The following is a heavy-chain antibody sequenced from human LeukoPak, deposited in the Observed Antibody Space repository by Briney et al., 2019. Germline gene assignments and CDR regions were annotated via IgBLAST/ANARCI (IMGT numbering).Heavy chain of an antibody. CDR1: GGSISSGGYY. CDR2: IYHSGST. CDR3: ARDQTEQYYDFWSGYHKRGLYYFDY. D-gene: IGHD3-3*01. J-gene: IGHJ4*02. Sequence: PSENLSLTCTVSGGSISSGGYYWSWIRQPPGKGLEWIGYIYHSGSTYYNPSLKSRVTISVDRSKNQFSLKLSSVTAADTAVYYCARDQTEQYYDFWSGYHKRGLYYFDYWGQGTLVTVSS. V-gene: IGHV4-30-2*01.